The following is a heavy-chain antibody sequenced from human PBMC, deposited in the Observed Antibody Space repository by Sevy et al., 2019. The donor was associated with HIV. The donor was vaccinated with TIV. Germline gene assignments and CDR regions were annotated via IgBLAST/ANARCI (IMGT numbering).Heavy chain of an antibody. J-gene: IGHJ4*02. CDR3: ARGGPNQQQLDYFDS. Sequence: SETLSLTCTVSGISISNYYWTWIRQPPGKGLEGIGYIYYTGSSESNPSLKSRVTTSVDTSKNQFSLKLSSVTAADTAIYYCARGGPNQQQLDYFDSWGQGILVTVSS. D-gene: IGHD6-13*01. V-gene: IGHV4-59*01. CDR2: IYYTGSS. CDR1: GISISNYY.